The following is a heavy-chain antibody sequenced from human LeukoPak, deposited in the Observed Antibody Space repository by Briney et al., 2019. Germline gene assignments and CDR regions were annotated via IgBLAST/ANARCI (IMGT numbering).Heavy chain of an antibody. CDR1: GGSFSGYY. CDR3: ARSRRGQLPDY. Sequence: SETLSLTCAVYGGSFSGYYWSWIRQPPGKGLEWIGEINHSGSTNYNPSLKSRVTISVDTSKNQFSLKLSSVTAADTAVYYCARSRRGQLPDYWGQGTLVTVSS. V-gene: IGHV4-34*01. J-gene: IGHJ4*02. CDR2: INHSGST. D-gene: IGHD5-18*01.